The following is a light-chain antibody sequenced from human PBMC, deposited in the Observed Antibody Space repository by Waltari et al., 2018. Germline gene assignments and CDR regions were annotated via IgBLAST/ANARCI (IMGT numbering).Light chain of an antibody. V-gene: IGKV2-30*01. Sequence: HSLVYSEGKTYLNWFQQRPGQSPRRLIYKVSNRDSGVPDRFSGSGSGTEFTLTISRVEAEDVGMYYCMQGTHWPLTFGGGTKVEIK. CDR1: HSLVYSEGKTY. J-gene: IGKJ4*01. CDR3: MQGTHWPLT. CDR2: KVS.